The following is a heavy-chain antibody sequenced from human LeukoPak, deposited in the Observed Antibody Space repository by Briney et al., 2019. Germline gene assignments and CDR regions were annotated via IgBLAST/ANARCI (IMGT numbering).Heavy chain of an antibody. CDR3: AKDLRYYDFWSGLADY. J-gene: IGHJ4*02. CDR2: IWYDGSNK. Sequence: GGSLRLSCAASGFTYSTYGMHWVRQAPGKGLEWVALIWYDGSNKYYADSVKGRFTISRDNSKNTLYLQMNSLRAEDTAVYYCAKDLRYYDFWSGLADYWGQGTLVTVSS. D-gene: IGHD3-3*01. V-gene: IGHV3-33*06. CDR1: GFTYSTYG.